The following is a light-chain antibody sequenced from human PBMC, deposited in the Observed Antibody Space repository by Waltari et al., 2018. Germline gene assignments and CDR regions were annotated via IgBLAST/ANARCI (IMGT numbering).Light chain of an antibody. J-gene: IGKJ1*01. CDR2: KAS. CDR1: QGVNSW. CDR3: QQYNRYST. Sequence: DIQMTQSPFTLSASVGDRVAITCRASQGVNSWLAWYQQKPGKAPKFLIYKASILESGVPSRFSGSGSGTEFTLTISNLQPDDFATYYCQQYNRYSTFGQGTKVELK. V-gene: IGKV1-5*03.